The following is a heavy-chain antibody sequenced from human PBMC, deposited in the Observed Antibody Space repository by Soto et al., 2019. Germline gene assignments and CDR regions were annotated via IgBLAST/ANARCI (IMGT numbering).Heavy chain of an antibody. V-gene: IGHV3-23*01. CDR2: VGRFGNT. D-gene: IGHD3-10*01. Sequence: EVALLDSGGQLVQPGGSLRLSCEGSGFSFPYYDMNWVRQTPGKGLEWVAAVGRFGNTYYRDSVRGRFTISRDDSRNTVYLQMNRLRVEDTAVYFCAKEGRLRSPAGDYFDSWAQGSLVTVSS. CDR3: AKEGRLRSPAGDYFDS. CDR1: GFSFPYYD. J-gene: IGHJ4*02.